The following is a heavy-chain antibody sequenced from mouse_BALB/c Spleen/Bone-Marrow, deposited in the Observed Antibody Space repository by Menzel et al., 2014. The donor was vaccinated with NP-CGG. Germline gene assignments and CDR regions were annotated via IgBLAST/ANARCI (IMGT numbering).Heavy chain of an antibody. CDR1: GYTFTSYY. CDR2: INPSNGGT. CDR3: SRGRRDALDY. V-gene: IGHV1S81*02. J-gene: IGHJ4*01. Sequence: QVQLQQSGAELVKPGASVKLSRKASGYTFTSYYMYWVKQRPGQGLEWFGEINPSNGGTNFSEKFKNKATLTVDKSSSTAYMQLSSLTSEDSAVYYCSRGRRDALDYWGQGTSVTVSS.